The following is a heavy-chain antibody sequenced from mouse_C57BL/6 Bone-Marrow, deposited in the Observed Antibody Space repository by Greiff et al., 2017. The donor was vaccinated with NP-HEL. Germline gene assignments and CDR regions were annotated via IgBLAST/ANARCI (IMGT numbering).Heavy chain of an antibody. CDR2: ISSGGDYI. CDR1: GFTFSSYA. J-gene: IGHJ3*01. Sequence: EVQGVESGEGLVKPGGSLKLSCAASGFTFSSYAMSWVRQTPEKRLEWVAYISSGGDYIYYADTVKGRFTISRDNARNTLYLQMSSLKSEDTAMYYCTRDTRPSWCAYWGQGTLVTVSA. CDR3: TRDTRPSWCAY. V-gene: IGHV5-9-1*02. D-gene: IGHD5-1-1*01.